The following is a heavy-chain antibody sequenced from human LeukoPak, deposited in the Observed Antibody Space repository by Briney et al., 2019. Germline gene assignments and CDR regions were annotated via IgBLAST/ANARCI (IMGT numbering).Heavy chain of an antibody. V-gene: IGHV4-59*01. Sequence: KTSETLSLTCTVSGGSISSYYWSWIRQPPGKGLEWIGYIYYSGSTNYNPSLKSRVTISVDTSKNQFSLKLSSVTAADTAVYYCARGHDFWSAGFDYWGQGTLVTVSS. CDR2: IYYSGST. J-gene: IGHJ4*02. D-gene: IGHD3-3*01. CDR1: GGSISSYY. CDR3: ARGHDFWSAGFDY.